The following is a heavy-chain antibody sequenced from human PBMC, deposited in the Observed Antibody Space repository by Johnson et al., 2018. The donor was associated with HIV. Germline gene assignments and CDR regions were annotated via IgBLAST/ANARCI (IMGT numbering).Heavy chain of an antibody. CDR2: ISYDGSNK. CDR1: GFTFSSYA. V-gene: IGHV3-30*04. J-gene: IGHJ3*02. Sequence: QVQLVESGGGVVQPGRSLRLSCAASGFTFSSYAMHWVRQAPGKGLEWVAVISYDGSNKYYADSVKGRFTISRDNSKNSLYLQMNRLRAEDTAVYYCARVQLLADDVFNIWGQGTMVTVSS. CDR3: ARVQLLADDVFNI. D-gene: IGHD3-10*01.